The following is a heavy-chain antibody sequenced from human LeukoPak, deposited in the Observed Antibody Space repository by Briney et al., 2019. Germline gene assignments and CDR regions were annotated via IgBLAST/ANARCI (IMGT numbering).Heavy chain of an antibody. CDR3: ARTPIYDFWSGPNYYYGMDV. D-gene: IGHD3-3*01. CDR2: INPNSGGT. V-gene: IGHV1-2*02. J-gene: IGHJ6*02. Sequence: ASVKVSCKASGGTFSSYAISWVRQAPGQGLEWMGWINPNSGGTNYAQKFQGRVTMTRDTSISTAYMELSRLRSDDTAVYYCARTPIYDFWSGPNYYYGMDVWGQGTTVTVSS. CDR1: GGTFSSYA.